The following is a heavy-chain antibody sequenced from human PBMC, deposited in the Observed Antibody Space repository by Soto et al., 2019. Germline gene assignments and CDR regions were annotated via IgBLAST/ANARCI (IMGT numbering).Heavy chain of an antibody. J-gene: IGHJ3*02. CDR2: ISYDGSNK. Sequence: GRSLEVSSAASGVAFGSYAMHWVRQAPGKGLEWMAVISYDGSNKYYADSVKGRFTISRDNSKNTLYLQMNSLRAEDTAVYYCAREEGKATYCGGDCYLLAAFAIWGKGTMVPVS. CDR3: AREEGKATYCGGDCYLLAAFAI. CDR1: GVAFGSYA. V-gene: IGHV3-30-3*01. D-gene: IGHD2-21*02.